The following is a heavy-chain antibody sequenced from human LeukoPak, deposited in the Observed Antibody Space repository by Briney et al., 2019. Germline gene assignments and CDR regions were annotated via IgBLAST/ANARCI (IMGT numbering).Heavy chain of an antibody. J-gene: IGHJ4*02. CDR3: ARVPTGGNFDY. D-gene: IGHD1-14*01. CDR2: IYYSGST. Sequence: SETLSLTCTVSGGSISSSNYYWGWIRLPPGKGLEWIGSIYYSGSTYYNPSLKSRVTISVDTSKNQFSLKLSSVTAADTAVYYCARVPTGGNFDYWGQGTLVTVSS. CDR1: GGSISSSNYY. V-gene: IGHV4-39*01.